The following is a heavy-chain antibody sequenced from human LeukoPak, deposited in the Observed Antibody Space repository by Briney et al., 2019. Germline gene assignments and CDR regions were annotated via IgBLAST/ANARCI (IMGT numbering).Heavy chain of an antibody. D-gene: IGHD2-2*01. CDR3: ARDSGVVPAANRFDP. J-gene: IGHJ5*02. CDR2: IYYSGST. V-gene: IGHV4-59*12. CDR1: GGSISSYY. Sequence: SETLSLTCTVSGGSISSYYWSWIRQPPGKGLEWIGYIYYSGSTYYNPSLKSRVTISVDTSKNQFSLKLSSVTAADTAVYYCARDSGVVPAANRFDPWGQGTLVTVSS.